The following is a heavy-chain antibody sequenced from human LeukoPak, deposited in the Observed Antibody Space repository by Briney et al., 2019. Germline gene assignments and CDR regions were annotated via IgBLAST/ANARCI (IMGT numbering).Heavy chain of an antibody. D-gene: IGHD2-2*03. Sequence: ASETLSLTCAVYGGSFSGYYWSWIRQPPGKGLEWIGEINHSGSTNYNPSLKSRVTISVDTSKNQFSLKLSSVTAADTAVYYCNGYCSSTSCYGWCYCGQGTLVTVSS. V-gene: IGHV4-34*01. CDR2: INHSGST. CDR3: NGYCSSTSCYGWCY. J-gene: IGHJ4*02. CDR1: GGSFSGYY.